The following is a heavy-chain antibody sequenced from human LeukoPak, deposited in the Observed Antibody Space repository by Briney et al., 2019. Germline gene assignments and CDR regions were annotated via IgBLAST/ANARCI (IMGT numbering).Heavy chain of an antibody. D-gene: IGHD6-19*01. Sequence: SETLSLTCTVSGGSISNSSYYWGWIRQPPGKGLEWIGSIYYSGSTYYNPSLKSRVTISVDTSKNQFSLKLSSVTAADTAVYYCARGKPVSGWYVGYWGQGTLVTVSS. CDR3: ARGKPVSGWYVGY. V-gene: IGHV4-39*07. J-gene: IGHJ4*02. CDR2: IYYSGST. CDR1: GGSISNSSYY.